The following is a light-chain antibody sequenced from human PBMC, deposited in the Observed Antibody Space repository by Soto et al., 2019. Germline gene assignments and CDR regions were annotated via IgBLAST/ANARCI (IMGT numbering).Light chain of an antibody. V-gene: IGKV1-33*01. Sequence: DIQMTQSPSSLSASLGDRVTITCQASQDIRFYLNWFHQKTGQAPKLLIYDASQLETGVPSRFSGSGSGTDCTFTINSLQPEDIGTYYCQHDNSFPITFGQGTRLDI. CDR1: QDIRFY. J-gene: IGKJ5*01. CDR2: DAS. CDR3: QHDNSFPIT.